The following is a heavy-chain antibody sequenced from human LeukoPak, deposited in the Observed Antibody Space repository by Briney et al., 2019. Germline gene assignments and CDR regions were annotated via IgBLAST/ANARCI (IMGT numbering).Heavy chain of an antibody. Sequence: PSETLSLTCAVHGGSFSGYYWSWIRQPPGKGLEWIGKINVGGGTNYNPSLKSRVTMSLDTSKNQFSLKLSSVTAADTAVYYCARHPSGSLLDYWGQGTLVTVSS. CDR2: INVGGGT. CDR3: ARHPSGSLLDY. CDR1: GGSFSGYY. V-gene: IGHV4-34*01. D-gene: IGHD1-26*01. J-gene: IGHJ4*02.